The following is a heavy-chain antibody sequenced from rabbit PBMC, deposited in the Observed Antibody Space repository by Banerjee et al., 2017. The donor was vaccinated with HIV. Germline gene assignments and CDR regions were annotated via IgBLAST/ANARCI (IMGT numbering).Heavy chain of an antibody. CDR2: IYADSSGST. CDR1: GFDFSNYY. D-gene: IGHD4-1*01. CDR3: AREGKSSGWGI. Sequence: QLKESGGGLVQPGGSLTLSCKASGFDFSNYYMSWVRQAPGKGLEWIGYIYADSSGSTYYASWVNGRFTISSHNAQNTLYLQLNSLTAADTATYFCAREGKSSGWGIWGPGTLVTVS. V-gene: IGHV1S7*01. J-gene: IGHJ2*01.